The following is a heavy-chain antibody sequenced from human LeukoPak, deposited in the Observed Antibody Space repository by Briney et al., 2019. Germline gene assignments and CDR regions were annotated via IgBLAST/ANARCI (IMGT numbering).Heavy chain of an antibody. CDR1: GGSISSYY. Sequence: SETLSLTCTVSGGSISSYYWSWIRQPAGKGLEWIGRIYTSGSTNYNPSLKSRVTISVDTSKNQFSLRLSSVTAADTAVYYCARRARWAQDFDYWGQGTLVTVSS. CDR3: ARRARWAQDFDY. V-gene: IGHV4-4*07. D-gene: IGHD5-24*01. J-gene: IGHJ4*02. CDR2: IYTSGST.